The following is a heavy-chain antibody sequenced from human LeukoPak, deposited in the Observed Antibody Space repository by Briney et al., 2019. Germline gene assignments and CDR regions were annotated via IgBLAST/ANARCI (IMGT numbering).Heavy chain of an antibody. V-gene: IGHV3-53*01. D-gene: IGHD7-27*01. CDR3: AKARELGKYYLDY. Sequence: GGSLRLSCAASGFTVSSNYMSWVRQAPGKGLEWVSVIYSGGSTYYADSVTGRFTISRDNSKNTPYLQMNSLRAEDTAVYYCAKARELGKYYLDYWGQGTLVTVSS. J-gene: IGHJ4*02. CDR1: GFTVSSNY. CDR2: IYSGGST.